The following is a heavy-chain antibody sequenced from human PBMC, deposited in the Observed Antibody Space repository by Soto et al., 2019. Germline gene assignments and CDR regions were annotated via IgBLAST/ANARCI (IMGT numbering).Heavy chain of an antibody. D-gene: IGHD4-17*01. CDR1: GGSISSSSSY. V-gene: IGHV4-39*01. CDR2: IYYSGST. J-gene: IGHJ5*02. CDR3: ARPPRGAATVTSVINWFDP. Sequence: QLQLQESGPGLVKPSETLSLTCTVSGGSISSSSSYWGWIRQPPGKGLEWIGYIYYSGSTNYNPSLKSRVTISVDTSKNQFSLKLNSVTAAATAVYYCARPPRGAATVTSVINWFDPWGQGALVTVSS.